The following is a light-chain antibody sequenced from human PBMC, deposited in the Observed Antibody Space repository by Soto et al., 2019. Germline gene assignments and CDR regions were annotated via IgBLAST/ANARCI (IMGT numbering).Light chain of an antibody. CDR3: QQYDRIPGFT. J-gene: IGKJ4*01. CDR1: QSFRSNY. Sequence: EIVLTQSPGTLSLSPGERATLSCRASQSFRSNYLAWYQQRPGQAPRLLIYGVSSRASGIPDRFSGSVSGTDFTLTISRLEPEDSAAYYCQQYDRIPGFTFGGGTKV. CDR2: GVS. V-gene: IGKV3-20*01.